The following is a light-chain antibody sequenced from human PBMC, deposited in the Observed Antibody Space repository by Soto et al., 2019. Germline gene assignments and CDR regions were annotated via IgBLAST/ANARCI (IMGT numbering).Light chain of an antibody. CDR1: ETISTY. CDR2: AAS. J-gene: IGKJ1*01. Sequence: GDRVTITCRASETISTYLNWYQQRPGKAPKLLIYAASSLHSEVPLRFSGSGSGTDFTLTISSLHPEDFATYYCQQSYSRPHAFGQGTKVDIK. V-gene: IGKV1-39*01. CDR3: QQSYSRPHA.